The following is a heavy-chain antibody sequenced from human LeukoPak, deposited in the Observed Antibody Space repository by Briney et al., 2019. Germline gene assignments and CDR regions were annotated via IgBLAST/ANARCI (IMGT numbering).Heavy chain of an antibody. Sequence: GESLKISCKGSGYSFATYWIGWVRQMPGKGLEWMAIIYPIDSNTKYSPSFQGQVTISVDKSISTAYLQWSSLKASDTAMYFCARPYHQNWIYDDAFDIWGQGTMVTVSS. J-gene: IGHJ3*02. V-gene: IGHV5-51*01. CDR3: ARPYHQNWIYDDAFDI. D-gene: IGHD1-7*01. CDR1: GYSFATYW. CDR2: IYPIDSNT.